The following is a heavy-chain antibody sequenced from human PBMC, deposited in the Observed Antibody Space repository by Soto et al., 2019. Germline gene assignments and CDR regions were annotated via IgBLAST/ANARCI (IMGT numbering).Heavy chain of an antibody. CDR3: ARDYLVIPHRVIDY. CDR2: ISRSGTTI. Sequence: GGSLRLSCAASGFTFSSYSMIWVRQAPGKGLEWVSYISRSGTTIYYADSVKGRFTISRNNAKNSLYLQMNSLRAEDTAVYYCARDYLVIPHRVIDYWGQGT. D-gene: IGHD2-2*01. V-gene: IGHV3-48*01. CDR1: GFTFSSYS. J-gene: IGHJ4*02.